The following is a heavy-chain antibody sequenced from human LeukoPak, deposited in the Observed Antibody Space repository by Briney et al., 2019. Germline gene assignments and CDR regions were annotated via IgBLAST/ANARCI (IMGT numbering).Heavy chain of an antibody. J-gene: IGHJ4*02. CDR2: IYYSGST. V-gene: IGHV4-59*08. CDR1: GGSISSYY. Sequence: SETLSLTCTVSGGSISSYYWSWIRQPPGKGLEWMGNIYYSGSTNYNSSLKSRVTISVDTSKNQISLKLRSVTAADTAVYYCARKGVSDHYYFDSWGQGTLVTVSS. D-gene: IGHD3-10*01. CDR3: ARKGVSDHYYFDS.